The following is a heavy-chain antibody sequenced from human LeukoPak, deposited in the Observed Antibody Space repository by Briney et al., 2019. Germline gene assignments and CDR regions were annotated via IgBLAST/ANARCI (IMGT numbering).Heavy chain of an antibody. CDR1: GFTFSSYG. Sequence: GRSLRLSCAASGFTFSSYGMHWVRQAPGKGLEWVAVITDDGNSKSYVESVKGRFSIARDNSKNTLYLQMDSLRAEDTAVYYCARDQWRWLPHSGVYFDYWGQGTLVTVSS. CDR2: ITDDGNSK. J-gene: IGHJ4*02. CDR3: ARDQWRWLPHSGVYFDY. V-gene: IGHV3-30*03. D-gene: IGHD5-24*01.